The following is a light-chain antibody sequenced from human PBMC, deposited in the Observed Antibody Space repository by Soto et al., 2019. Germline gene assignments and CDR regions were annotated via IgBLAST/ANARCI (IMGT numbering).Light chain of an antibody. CDR1: QSVSSN. J-gene: IGKJ1*01. CDR2: GAS. V-gene: IGKV3-15*01. Sequence: EIVMTQSPATLSVSPGERATLSCRASQSVSSNLAWYQQKPGQAPRLLIYGASTRATGIPARFSSSGSGTEFTLTISSLQSEDFAVYYCQQCNSWPWTFGQGTKVEIK. CDR3: QQCNSWPWT.